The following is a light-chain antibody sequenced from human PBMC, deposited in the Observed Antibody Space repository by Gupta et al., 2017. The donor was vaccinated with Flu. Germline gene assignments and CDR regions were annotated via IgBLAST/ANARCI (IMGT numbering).Light chain of an antibody. Sequence: SALPQPPSASGSPGPSITISCTGTSSDIGAYKYVSWHQQHAGKAPKLIIYEVTKRPSGVPDRFSGSKSGNTASLTVSGLQAEDEGDYYCSSHTVSDTFVFGTGTAVTVL. J-gene: IGLJ1*01. CDR2: EVT. CDR3: SSHTVSDTFV. CDR1: SSDIGAYKY. V-gene: IGLV2-8*01.